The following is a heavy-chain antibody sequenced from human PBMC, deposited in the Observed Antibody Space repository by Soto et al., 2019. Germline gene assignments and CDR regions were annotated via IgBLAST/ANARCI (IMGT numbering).Heavy chain of an antibody. CDR1: GFTFSSYA. Sequence: QMQLVESGGGVVQPGWSLRLSCAASGFTFSSYAMHWIRQAPGKGLEWVAIISFDGSNEYYADSVKGRFTISRDNSKNTLYLQVRSLRAEDTAVYYCAKTYYYDRSGYYQNWFDPWGQGTLVTVSS. V-gene: IGHV3-30-3*02. D-gene: IGHD3-22*01. CDR2: ISFDGSNE. CDR3: AKTYYYDRSGYYQNWFDP. J-gene: IGHJ5*02.